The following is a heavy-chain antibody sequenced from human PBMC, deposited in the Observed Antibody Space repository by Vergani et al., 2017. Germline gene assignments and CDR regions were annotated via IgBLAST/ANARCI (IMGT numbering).Heavy chain of an antibody. CDR3: ARELDVPGAFDI. Sequence: QVQLVQSGAEVKKPGSSVKVSCKASGGTFSSYDINWVRQATGQGLEWMGWMNPNSGNTGYAQKFQGRVTMTRNTSISTAYMELSSLRSEDTAVYYCARELDVPGAFDIWGQGTMVTVSS. CDR2: MNPNSGNT. CDR1: GGTFSSYD. V-gene: IGHV1-8*02. J-gene: IGHJ3*02. D-gene: IGHD1-26*01.